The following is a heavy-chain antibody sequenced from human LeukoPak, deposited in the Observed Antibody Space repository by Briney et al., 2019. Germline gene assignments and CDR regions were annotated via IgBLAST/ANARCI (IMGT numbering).Heavy chain of an antibody. Sequence: PSETLPLTCSVSGASTSGSDYSWAWIRQPPGKGLEWIGTIDDSGSTYYNPSLKSRLTMSVDTSKNQFSLNLNSVNAADTALYYCARNVVSLNSNGFYYFDYWGQGSLLIVSS. J-gene: IGHJ4*02. CDR2: IDDSGST. D-gene: IGHD6-19*01. CDR1: GASTSGSDYS. CDR3: ARNVVSLNSNGFYYFDY. V-gene: IGHV4-39*01.